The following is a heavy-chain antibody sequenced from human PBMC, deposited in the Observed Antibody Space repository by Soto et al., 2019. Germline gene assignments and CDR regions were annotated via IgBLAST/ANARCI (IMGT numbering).Heavy chain of an antibody. D-gene: IGHD3-10*01. V-gene: IGHV3-11*01. J-gene: IGHJ5*02. CDR3: ARVRVRGVIKVVTWFDP. CDR1: GFTFSDYY. Sequence: GGSLRLSCAASGFTFSDYYMSWIRQAPGKGLEWVSYISSSGSTIYYADSVKGRFTISRDNAKNSLYLQMNSLRAEDTAVYYCARVRVRGVIKVVTWFDPWGQGTLVTVSS. CDR2: ISSSGSTI.